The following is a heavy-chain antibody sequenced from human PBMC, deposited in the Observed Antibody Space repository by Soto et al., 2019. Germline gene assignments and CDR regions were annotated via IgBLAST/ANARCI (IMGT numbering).Heavy chain of an antibody. V-gene: IGHV1-3*01. CDR1: GYTFTSIA. J-gene: IGHJ1*01. CDR3: ARDSGSSWYVVDFQH. CDR2: INPGNGNT. D-gene: IGHD6-13*01. Sequence: QVQLVQSGAEVKKPGASVKVSCKASGYTFTSIAMHWVRQAPGQGLEWMGWINPGNGNTEYSQKFQGRVTMTRDTSASTAYMELRSLRSEDTALYYCARDSGSSWYVVDFQHWGQGTLVTVSS.